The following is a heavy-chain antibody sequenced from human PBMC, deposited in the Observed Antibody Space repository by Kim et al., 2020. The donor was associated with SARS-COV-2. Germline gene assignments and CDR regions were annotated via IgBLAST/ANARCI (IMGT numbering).Heavy chain of an antibody. Sequence: AQQFQGRVTVTRDTSTSTVYMELSSLRSGDTAVYYCARDSSGAGGVADPWGQGTLITVSS. CDR3: ARDSSGAGGVADP. J-gene: IGHJ5*02. V-gene: IGHV1-46*01. D-gene: IGHD3-22*01.